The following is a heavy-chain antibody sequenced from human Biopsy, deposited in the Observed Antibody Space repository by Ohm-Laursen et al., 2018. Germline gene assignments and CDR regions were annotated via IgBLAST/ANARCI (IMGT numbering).Heavy chain of an antibody. J-gene: IGHJ5*02. CDR1: GDSISNKDAA. CDR3: ARETPTGIPFNWFDR. CDR2: TYYRTQWFF. V-gene: IGHV6-1*01. Sequence: SETLSLTWAISGDSISNKDAAWDWIRRSPSRGLEWLGRTYYRTQWFFDYAVFVRSRISIKPDTSKNQFSLELNSVTPEDTAVYFCARETPTGIPFNWFDRWGQGTLVTVSS. D-gene: IGHD1-1*01.